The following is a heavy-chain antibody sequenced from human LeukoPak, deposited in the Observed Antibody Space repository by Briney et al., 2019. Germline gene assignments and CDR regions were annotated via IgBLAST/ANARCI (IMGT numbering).Heavy chain of an antibody. V-gene: IGHV3-30*18. Sequence: GGSLRLSCAASGFTFSSYGMHWVRQAPGKGLEWVAVISYDGSNKYYADSVKGRFTISRDNSKNTLYLQMNSLRAEDTAVYYCAKEVFRGNAFDIWGQGTMVTVSS. CDR3: AKEVFRGNAFDI. J-gene: IGHJ3*02. CDR2: ISYDGSNK. D-gene: IGHD5-24*01. CDR1: GFTFSSYG.